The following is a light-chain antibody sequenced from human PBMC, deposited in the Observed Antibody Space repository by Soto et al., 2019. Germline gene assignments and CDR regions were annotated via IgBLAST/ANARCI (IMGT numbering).Light chain of an antibody. CDR2: WSS. V-gene: IGKV4-1*01. Sequence: DIVMTQSPDSLAVSLGERATINCKSSQSVLYNSNSKNYLAWYQQKPGQPPKLLIYWSSTRESGVPDRFSGSGSGADFTLTISSLQAKDVAVYYCQQYYSTPQTFGQGAKVDIK. J-gene: IGKJ1*01. CDR3: QQYYSTPQT. CDR1: QSVLYNSNSKNY.